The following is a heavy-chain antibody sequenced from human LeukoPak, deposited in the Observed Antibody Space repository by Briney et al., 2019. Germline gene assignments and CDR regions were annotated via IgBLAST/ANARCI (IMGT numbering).Heavy chain of an antibody. CDR2: IYTGGST. CDR1: GGSISSYY. V-gene: IGHV4-4*07. J-gene: IGHJ5*02. Sequence: PSETLSLTCTVSGGSISSYYWSWIRQPAGKGLEWIGRIYTGGSTNYNPSLKSRVTMSVDTSKNQFSLNLTSVTAADTDVYYCAREYGSGSEFDPWGQGTLVTVSS. CDR3: AREYGSGSEFDP. D-gene: IGHD3-10*01.